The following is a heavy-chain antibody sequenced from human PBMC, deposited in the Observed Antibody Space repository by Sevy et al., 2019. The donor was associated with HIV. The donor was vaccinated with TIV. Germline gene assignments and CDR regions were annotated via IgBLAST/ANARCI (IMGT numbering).Heavy chain of an antibody. J-gene: IGHJ5*02. V-gene: IGHV3-23*01. CDR2: ISGSGGST. Sequence: GGSLRLSCAASGFTFSSYAMSWVRQAPGKGLEWVSAISGSGGSTYYADSVKGRFTISRDNSKNTVYLQMNSLRAEDTAVYYCAKVEGYSYGSGSTGLDPWGQGTLVTVSS. CDR1: GFTFSSYA. CDR3: AKVEGYSYGSGSTGLDP. D-gene: IGHD3-10*01.